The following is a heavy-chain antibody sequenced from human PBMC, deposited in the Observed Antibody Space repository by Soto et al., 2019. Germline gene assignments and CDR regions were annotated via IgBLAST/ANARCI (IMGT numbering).Heavy chain of an antibody. Sequence: SCAASGFTFSSYAMSWVRQAPGKGLEWVSAISGSGGSTYYADSVKGRFTISRDNSKNTLYLQMNSLRAEDTAVYYCAKDVYIVVVPAATFDYWGQGTLVTVSS. CDR1: GFTFSSYA. V-gene: IGHV3-23*01. CDR2: ISGSGGST. CDR3: AKDVYIVVVPAATFDY. D-gene: IGHD2-2*01. J-gene: IGHJ4*02.